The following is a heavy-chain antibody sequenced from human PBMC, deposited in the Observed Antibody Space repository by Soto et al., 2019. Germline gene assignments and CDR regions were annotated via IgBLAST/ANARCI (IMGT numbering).Heavy chain of an antibody. Sequence: ASVKVSCKTSGYTFTGYYMHWVRQAPGQGLEWMGWINPNSGGTNYAEKFQGRVTMTRETSISTAYMELSRLRSDDTAVFYCARVDGSSTWYYFDYWGQGTLVTVSS. J-gene: IGHJ4*02. CDR3: ARVDGSSTWYYFDY. D-gene: IGHD6-13*01. V-gene: IGHV1-2*02. CDR1: GYTFTGYY. CDR2: INPNSGGT.